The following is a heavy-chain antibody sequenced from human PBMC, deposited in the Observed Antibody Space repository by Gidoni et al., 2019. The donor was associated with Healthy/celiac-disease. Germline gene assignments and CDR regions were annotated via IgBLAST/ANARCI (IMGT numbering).Heavy chain of an antibody. CDR3: AKDVAITNFGVVSDAFDI. V-gene: IGHV3-33*06. CDR2: IWYDGSNK. J-gene: IGHJ3*02. CDR1: GFTFSSYG. Sequence: QVQLVESGGGVVQPGRSLRLSCAASGFTFSSYGRHWVRQAPGKGLEWVAVIWYDGSNKYYADSVKGRFTISRDNSKNTLYLQMNSLRAEDTAVYYCAKDVAITNFGVVSDAFDIWGQGTMVTVSS. D-gene: IGHD3-3*01.